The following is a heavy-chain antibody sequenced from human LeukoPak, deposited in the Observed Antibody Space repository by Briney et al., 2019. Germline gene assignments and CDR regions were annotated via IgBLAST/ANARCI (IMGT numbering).Heavy chain of an antibody. D-gene: IGHD5-12*01. CDR3: ARDRRGGVATRLYFDY. Sequence: SETLSLTCAVHVGSFSGYYWSWIRQPPRKGLEWSGEINHSGSTNYNPSLKSRVTISVDTSKNQFSLKLSPVTAADTAVYYCARDRRGGVATRLYFDYWGQGTLVTVSS. CDR1: VGSFSGYY. J-gene: IGHJ4*02. V-gene: IGHV4-34*01. CDR2: INHSGST.